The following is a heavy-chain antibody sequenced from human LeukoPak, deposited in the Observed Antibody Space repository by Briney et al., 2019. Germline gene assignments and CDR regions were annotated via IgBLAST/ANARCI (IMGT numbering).Heavy chain of an antibody. CDR2: INPNSGGT. CDR3: ARDQEVLWFLDV. D-gene: IGHD3-10*01. Sequence: ASVKVSCKASGYTFTSYGINWVRQATGQGLEWMGRINPNSGGTNYAQKFQGRVTMTRDTSISTAYMELSRLRSDDTAVYYCARDQEVLWFLDVWGQGTTVTVSS. V-gene: IGHV1-2*06. CDR1: GYTFTSYG. J-gene: IGHJ6*02.